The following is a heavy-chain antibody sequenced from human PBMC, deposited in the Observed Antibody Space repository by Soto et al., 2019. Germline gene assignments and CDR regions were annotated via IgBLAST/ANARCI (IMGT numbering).Heavy chain of an antibody. V-gene: IGHV4-34*01. Sequence: SETLSLTCAVYGGSFSGYYWSWIRQPPGKGLEWIGEINHSGVTNYKPSLKRRATISVDTSKNQFSLQLKSVTAADTALYYCARFSGSYYYAMDVWGQGSTVTVSS. CDR2: INHSGVT. CDR1: GGSFSGYY. CDR3: ARFSGSYYYAMDV. J-gene: IGHJ6*02. D-gene: IGHD6-19*01.